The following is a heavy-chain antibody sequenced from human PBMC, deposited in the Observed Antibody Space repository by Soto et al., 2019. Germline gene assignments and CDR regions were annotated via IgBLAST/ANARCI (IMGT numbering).Heavy chain of an antibody. CDR2: INPNSGGT. J-gene: IGHJ6*02. V-gene: IGHV1-2*02. D-gene: IGHD1-20*01. CDR3: ARELTGTTPYYFYYGMDV. CDR1: GYTVTGYY. Sequence: GASEKVSCKASGYTVTGYYMHLVRQAPRQGLEWMGWINPNSGGTNYAQKFQGRVTMTRDTSISTAYMELSRLRSDDTAVYYCARELTGTTPYYFYYGMDVWGQGTTVTVSS.